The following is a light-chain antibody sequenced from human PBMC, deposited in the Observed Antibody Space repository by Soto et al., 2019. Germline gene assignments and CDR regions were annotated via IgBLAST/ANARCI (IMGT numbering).Light chain of an antibody. V-gene: IGKV3-15*01. CDR2: SAF. CDR1: QSISNN. J-gene: IGKJ1*01. CDR3: QQYGSSGT. Sequence: EVVLTQSPATLSLSPGERATLSCRASQSISNNLSWYQHKPGHAPRLVTYSAFTRATGIPARFSGSGSGTEFTLTISSLQSEDFAVYYCQQYGSSGTFGQGTKVDI.